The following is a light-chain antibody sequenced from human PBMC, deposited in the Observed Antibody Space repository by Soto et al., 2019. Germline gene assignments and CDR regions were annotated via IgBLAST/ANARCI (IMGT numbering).Light chain of an antibody. Sequence: DIQMTQSPSSLSASVGDRITITCQASQDINKYLNWYQQKLGKAPKLLIYDASNLQRGVPSSFSGSGSGTHFSLSISSLQPEDIATYYCPQSENGPLTFGGGTKVEIK. J-gene: IGKJ4*01. CDR1: QDINKY. V-gene: IGKV1-33*01. CDR2: DAS. CDR3: PQSENGPLT.